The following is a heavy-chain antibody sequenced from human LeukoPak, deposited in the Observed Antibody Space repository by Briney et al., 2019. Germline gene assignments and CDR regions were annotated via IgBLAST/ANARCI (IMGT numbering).Heavy chain of an antibody. CDR2: MNPNSGNT. D-gene: IGHD4-11*01. CDR3: ARGFTVTANRDY. CDR1: GYTFTSYD. J-gene: IGHJ4*02. Sequence: GASVKVSCKASGYTFTSYDIHWVRQATGQGREWMGWMNPNSGNTGYAQKFQGRVTMTRNTSISTAYMELSSLRSEDTAVYYCARGFTVTANRDYWGQGTLVTVSS. V-gene: IGHV1-8*01.